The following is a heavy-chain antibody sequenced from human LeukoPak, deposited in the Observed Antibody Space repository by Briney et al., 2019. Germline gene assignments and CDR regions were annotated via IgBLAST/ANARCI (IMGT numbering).Heavy chain of an antibody. Sequence: GASVKVSCKASGYTFTGYYMHWVRQAPGQGLEWMGWINPNSGGTNYAQKFQGRVTMTRDTSISTAYMELSRLRSDDTAVYYCARDSTDFWSGYFIRWGQGTLVTVSS. V-gene: IGHV1-2*02. CDR1: GYTFTGYY. J-gene: IGHJ4*02. CDR2: INPNSGGT. CDR3: ARDSTDFWSGYFIR. D-gene: IGHD3-3*01.